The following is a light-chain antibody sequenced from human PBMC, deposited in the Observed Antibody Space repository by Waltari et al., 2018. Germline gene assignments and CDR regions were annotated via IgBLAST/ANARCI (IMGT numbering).Light chain of an antibody. V-gene: IGKV3-20*01. CDR1: QSVDSIH. CDR3: QQHGGSPLYT. J-gene: IGKJ2*01. Sequence: EIVLTQSPGTLSLSPGERATLSCRASQSVDSIHLAWYQQKPGQAPRLLIYGSSSRATGSPDRFSGSGSVTDFTLTISRLEPEDFAVYYCQQHGGSPLYTFGQGTKLELK. CDR2: GSS.